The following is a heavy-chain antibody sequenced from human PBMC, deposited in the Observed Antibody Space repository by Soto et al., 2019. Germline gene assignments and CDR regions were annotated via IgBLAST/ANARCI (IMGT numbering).Heavy chain of an antibody. D-gene: IGHD6-13*01. J-gene: IGHJ6*02. Sequence: GGSLRLSCAASGFTFSSYGMHWVRQAPGKGLEWVAVIWYDGSNKYYADSVKGRFTISRDNSKNTLYLQMNSLRAEDTAVYYCARDNRRYSSSWYRYGMDVWGQGTTVTV. CDR3: ARDNRRYSSSWYRYGMDV. V-gene: IGHV3-33*01. CDR2: IWYDGSNK. CDR1: GFTFSSYG.